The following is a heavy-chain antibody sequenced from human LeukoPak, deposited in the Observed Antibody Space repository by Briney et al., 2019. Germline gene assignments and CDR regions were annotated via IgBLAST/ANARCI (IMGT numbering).Heavy chain of an antibody. CDR2: ITGSAGST. V-gene: IGHV3-23*01. Sequence: PGGSLRLSCAASGFPFSSYSMSWVRQAPGKGLEWVSTITGSAGSTYYADSVKGRFTISRDNSRNSLYLEMNSLRAEDTAVYYCAKEEWTGGFANWGQGTLVTVSS. D-gene: IGHD3/OR15-3a*01. CDR1: GFPFSSYS. J-gene: IGHJ4*02. CDR3: AKEEWTGGFAN.